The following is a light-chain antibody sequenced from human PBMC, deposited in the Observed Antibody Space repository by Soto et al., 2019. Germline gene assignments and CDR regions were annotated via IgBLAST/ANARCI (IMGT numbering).Light chain of an antibody. J-gene: IGKJ4*01. CDR1: QGINSW. CDR3: QQANSCPLT. Sequence: DIQMTQSPSSVSASVGDRVTITCRASQGINSWLACYQQKQEKAPKLLIYAVSSLQSGDPSRFSGSGSGTDFTLTIRSLLPEDFATYYCQQANSCPLTFGGGTKVEIK. V-gene: IGKV1-12*01. CDR2: AVS.